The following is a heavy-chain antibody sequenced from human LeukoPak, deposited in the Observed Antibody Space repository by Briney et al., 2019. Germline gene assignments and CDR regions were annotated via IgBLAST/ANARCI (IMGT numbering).Heavy chain of an antibody. CDR3: ARAEGDYYDSSGALYAFDI. CDR1: GGSISSSSDY. J-gene: IGHJ3*02. D-gene: IGHD3-22*01. V-gene: IGHV4-39*01. CDR2: IYYSGST. Sequence: SETLSLTCTVSGGSISSSSDYWGWIRQPPGKGLEWIGSIYYSGSTYYNPSLKSRVTISVDTSKNQFSLQLSSVTAADTAVYYCARAEGDYYDSSGALYAFDIWGQGTMVTVSS.